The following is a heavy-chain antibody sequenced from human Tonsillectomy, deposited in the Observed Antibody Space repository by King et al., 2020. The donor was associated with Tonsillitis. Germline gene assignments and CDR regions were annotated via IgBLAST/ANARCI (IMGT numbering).Heavy chain of an antibody. CDR2: IIPIFGTA. Sequence: QLVQSGAEVKKPGSSIRVSCKASGGTFSSYVITWVRQAPGQGLEWMGGIIPIFGTANYAQKFQGRVTIIADESTSTVYMELSSLRSEDTAVYYCARERCDILTGYSRQDYYYYGMDVWGQGTTVTVSS. CDR3: ARERCDILTGYSRQDYYYYGMDV. CDR1: GGTFSSYV. V-gene: IGHV1-69*01. D-gene: IGHD3-9*01. J-gene: IGHJ6*02.